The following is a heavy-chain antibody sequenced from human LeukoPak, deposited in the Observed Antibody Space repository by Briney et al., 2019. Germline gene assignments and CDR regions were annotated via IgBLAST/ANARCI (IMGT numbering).Heavy chain of an antibody. V-gene: IGHV3-30*18. Sequence: GGSLRLTCAASGFTFSSYGMHWVRQAPGKGLEWVAVISYDGSNRYYADSVKGRFTISRDNAKNSLYLQMNSLRAEDTAVYYCAELGITMIGGVWGKGTTVTISS. CDR2: ISYDGSNR. J-gene: IGHJ6*04. CDR3: AELGITMIGGV. D-gene: IGHD3-10*02. CDR1: GFTFSSYG.